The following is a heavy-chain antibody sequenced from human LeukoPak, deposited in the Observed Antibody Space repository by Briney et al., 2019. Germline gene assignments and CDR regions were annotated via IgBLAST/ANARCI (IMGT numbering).Heavy chain of an antibody. CDR3: ARGPRWYYYDSSGFADY. CDR1: GFTFSDHY. CDR2: TRNKANSYTT. Sequence: GGSLRLSCAASGFTFSDHYMDWVRQAPGKGLEWVGRTRNKANSYTTEYAASVKDRFTISRDDSKNSLYLQMNSLKTEDTAVYYCARGPRWYYYDSSGFADYWGQGTLVTVSS. D-gene: IGHD3-22*01. V-gene: IGHV3-72*01. J-gene: IGHJ4*02.